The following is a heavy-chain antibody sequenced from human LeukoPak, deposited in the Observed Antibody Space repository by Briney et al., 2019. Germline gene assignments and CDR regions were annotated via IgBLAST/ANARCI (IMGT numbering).Heavy chain of an antibody. CDR2: ISYDGSNK. V-gene: IGHV3-30*04. D-gene: IGHD3-10*01. CDR3: ARDISMARVNWFDP. J-gene: IGHJ5*02. Sequence: GRSLRLSCAASGFTLSNYAIHWVRQAPGKGLEWVAVISYDGSNKYYADSVKGRFTIYRDNSKNTLYLQMNSLRAEDTAVYYCARDISMARVNWFDPWGQGTLVTVSS. CDR1: GFTLSNYA.